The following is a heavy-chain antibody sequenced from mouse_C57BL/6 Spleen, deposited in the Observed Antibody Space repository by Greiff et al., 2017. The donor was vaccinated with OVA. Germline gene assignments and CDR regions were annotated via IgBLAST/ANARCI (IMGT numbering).Heavy chain of an antibody. Sequence: QVQLKESGAELARPGASVKLSCKASGYTFTSYGISWVKQRTGQGLEWIGEIYPRSGNTYYNEKFKGKATLTADKSSSTAYMELRSLTSEDSAVYFCARYDYDGVYYFDYWGQGTTLTVSS. CDR2: IYPRSGNT. D-gene: IGHD2-4*01. V-gene: IGHV1-81*01. CDR1: GYTFTSYG. J-gene: IGHJ2*01. CDR3: ARYDYDGVYYFDY.